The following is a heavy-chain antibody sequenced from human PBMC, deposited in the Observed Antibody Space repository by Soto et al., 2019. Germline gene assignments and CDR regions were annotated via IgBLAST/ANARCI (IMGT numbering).Heavy chain of an antibody. CDR1: GGSFSGYY. CDR2: INHSGST. CDR3: ARVRLVGATWRGLDAFDI. J-gene: IGHJ3*02. Sequence: SETLSLTCAVYGGSFSGYYWSWIRQPPGKGLEWIGEINHSGSTNYNPSLKSRVTISVDTSKNQFSLKLSSVTAADTAVYYCARVRLVGATWRGLDAFDIWGQGTMVTVSS. D-gene: IGHD1-26*01. V-gene: IGHV4-34*01.